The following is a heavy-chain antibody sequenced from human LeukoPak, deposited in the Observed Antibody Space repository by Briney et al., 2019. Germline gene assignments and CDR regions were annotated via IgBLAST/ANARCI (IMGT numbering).Heavy chain of an antibody. CDR3: ARRAILTGYYIGMDV. D-gene: IGHD3-9*01. V-gene: IGHV4-59*08. Sequence: SSETLSLTCTVSGGSISSYYWSWIRQPPGKGLEWIGYIYYSGSTNYNPSLKSRVTISVDASKNQFSLKLSSVTAADTAVYYCARRAILTGYYIGMDVWGQGTTVTVSS. J-gene: IGHJ6*02. CDR1: GGSISSYY. CDR2: IYYSGST.